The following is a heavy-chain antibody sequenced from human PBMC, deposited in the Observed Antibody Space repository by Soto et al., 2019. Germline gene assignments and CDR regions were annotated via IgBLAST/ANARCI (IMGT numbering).Heavy chain of an antibody. J-gene: IGHJ3*02. V-gene: IGHV3-23*01. CDR1: GFTFSSYA. CDR3: AKDHADARLPDTAMVTPPYSAFDI. CDR2: ISGSGGST. D-gene: IGHD5-18*01. Sequence: GGSLRLSCAASGFTFSSYAMSWVRQAPGKGLEWVSAISGSGGSTYYADSVKGRFTISRDNSKNTLYLQMNSLRAEDTAVYYCAKDHADARLPDTAMVTPPYSAFDIWGQGTMVTVSS.